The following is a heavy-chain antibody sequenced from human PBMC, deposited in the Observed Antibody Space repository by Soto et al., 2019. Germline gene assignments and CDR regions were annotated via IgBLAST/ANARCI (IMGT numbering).Heavy chain of an antibody. J-gene: IGHJ5*02. CDR3: ARGLSSYCGGDCYSSGFDP. Sequence: ASVKVSCKASGYTFTSYGISWVRQAPGQGLEWMGWISAYNGNTNYAQKLQGRVTMTTDTSTSTAYMELRSLRSDDTAVYYCARGLSSYCGGDCYSSGFDPWGQGTLVTVSS. CDR2: ISAYNGNT. D-gene: IGHD2-21*02. V-gene: IGHV1-18*01. CDR1: GYTFTSYG.